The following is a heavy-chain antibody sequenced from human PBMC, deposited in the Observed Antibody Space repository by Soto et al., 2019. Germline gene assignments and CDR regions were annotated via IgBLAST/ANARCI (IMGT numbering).Heavy chain of an antibody. CDR2: TYYVSRWYF. J-gene: IGHJ4*02. CDR1: GDSVSRNAVG. D-gene: IGHD6-19*01. Sequence: SQTLSLTCVISGDSVSRNAVGWNWIRQSPSRGLEWLGRTYYVSRWYFDYAVSVKGRITINPDTSKNQFSLQVSSVTPEDTAVYYCARDRNRSTGAWYLPPYFDYWGQGTLVTVSS. V-gene: IGHV6-1*01. CDR3: ARDRNRSTGAWYLPPYFDY.